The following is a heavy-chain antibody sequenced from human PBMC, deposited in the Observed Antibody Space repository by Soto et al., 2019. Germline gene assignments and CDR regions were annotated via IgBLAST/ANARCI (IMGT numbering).Heavy chain of an antibody. V-gene: IGHV1-69*01. D-gene: IGHD5-12*01. CDR3: CRDGYNPYQAEGLDACGI. CDR1: GGTFSSYA. J-gene: IGHJ3*02. Sequence: QVQLVQSGAEVKKPGSSVKVSCKASGGTFSSYAISWVRQAPGQGLEWMGGIIPLFGTANYAQKSQGRDTLTADDATSTSYREMSSLRSEDTGVNYCCRDGYNPYQAEGLDACGIWGQGTMVTVSS. CDR2: IIPLFGTA.